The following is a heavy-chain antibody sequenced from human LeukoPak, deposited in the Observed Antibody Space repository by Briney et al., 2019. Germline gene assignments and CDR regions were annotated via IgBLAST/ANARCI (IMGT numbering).Heavy chain of an antibody. J-gene: IGHJ3*02. CDR1: GGSISSRSYY. Sequence: SETLSLTCTVSGGSISSRSYYWDWLRQPPGKGLEWIGNLYDSGSVHYNPSLKSRVTISLDTSKNQFSLKLSSVTAADTAVYYCARDSTLRAFDIWGQGTMVTVSS. CDR2: LYDSGSV. V-gene: IGHV4-39*02. CDR3: ARDSTLRAFDI.